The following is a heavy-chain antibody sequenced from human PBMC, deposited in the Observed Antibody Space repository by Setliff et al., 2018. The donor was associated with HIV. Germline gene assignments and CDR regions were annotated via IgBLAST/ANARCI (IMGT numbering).Heavy chain of an antibody. V-gene: IGHV4-59*05. Sequence: SETLSLTCTVSGGSISEYYWSWIRQPPGKGLEWIGSIYYTGNPQYNPSLKSRVTISVDTSKNQFSLQLRSVTAADTAVYYCARPGMATLKVWVDNWGQGTLVTVS. CDR1: GGSISEYY. CDR3: ARPGMATLKVWVDN. CDR2: IYYTGNP. D-gene: IGHD5-12*01. J-gene: IGHJ5*02.